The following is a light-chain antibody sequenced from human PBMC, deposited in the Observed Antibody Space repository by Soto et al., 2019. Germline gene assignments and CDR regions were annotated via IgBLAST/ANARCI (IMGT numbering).Light chain of an antibody. CDR1: HDVSRN. Sequence: DIQMTQSPSSLYASVGDRVTIACQSSHDVSRNLNWFQQKPGEAPKLLIYDASNLERGVPSRFSGSGSGTNFTFTISNLQPEDVATYYCQQYNSMLSFGGGT. CDR2: DAS. J-gene: IGKJ4*01. CDR3: QQYNSMLS. V-gene: IGKV1-33*01.